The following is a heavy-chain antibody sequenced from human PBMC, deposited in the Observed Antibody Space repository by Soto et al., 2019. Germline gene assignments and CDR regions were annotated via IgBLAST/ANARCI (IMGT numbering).Heavy chain of an antibody. V-gene: IGHV1-46*01. CDR3: ARVDGGSSYFDY. Sequence: QVQLVQSGAEVKKPGASVKVSCKASGYTFTSYYMHWVRQAPGQGLEWMGIINPSGGSTSYVQKFQGRVTMTRDTSTSTDYMELSSLRSEETAVYYCARVDGGSSYFDYWGQGTLVTVSS. J-gene: IGHJ4*02. D-gene: IGHD1-26*01. CDR1: GYTFTSYY. CDR2: INPSGGST.